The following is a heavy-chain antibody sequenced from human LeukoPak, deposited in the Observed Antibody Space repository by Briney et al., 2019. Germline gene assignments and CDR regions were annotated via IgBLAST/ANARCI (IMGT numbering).Heavy chain of an antibody. CDR3: AKDLLQTVFFDSSGYYSDSFGM. D-gene: IGHD3-22*01. V-gene: IGHV3-23*01. CDR2: ISGSVDNT. CDR1: EFTFTNVA. Sequence: GRSLRLSCAASEFTFTNVAMSWVRQAPGKGLGWVSTISGSVDNTYSAASVKVRFTISRDNSKNTLSLHMNTLRAEDTAVYYCAKDLLQTVFFDSSGYYSDSFGMGGQGTMVTVSP. J-gene: IGHJ3*02.